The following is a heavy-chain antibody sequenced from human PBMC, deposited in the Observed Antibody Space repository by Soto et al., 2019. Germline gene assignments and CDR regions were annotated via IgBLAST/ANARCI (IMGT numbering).Heavy chain of an antibody. D-gene: IGHD2-15*01. J-gene: IGHJ4*02. CDR2: IVPLSDRT. Sequence: QVQLVQSGAEVKKPGSSLKVSCKVFGETLNSNPIGWVRQAPGQGLEWVGGIVPLSDRTNYAQELQGRVTVTADGSTSTVYKELSNLKSDDTAVYYCARKSGRDCHSGGGCFSLEVWGQGSLITVSS. CDR3: ARKSGRDCHSGGGCFSLEV. V-gene: IGHV1-69*01. CDR1: GETLNSNP.